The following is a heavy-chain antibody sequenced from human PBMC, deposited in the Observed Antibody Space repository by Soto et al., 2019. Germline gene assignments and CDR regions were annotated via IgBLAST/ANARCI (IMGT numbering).Heavy chain of an antibody. V-gene: IGHV4-30-4*01. D-gene: IGHD2-21*02. Sequence: QVQLHESGPGLVKPSQTLSLTCTVSGGSIISGDYYWSWIRQTPGKGLEWIGYIYYSGDTNYNPSLTSRAIISVDTSKNPFSLKLSSVSAADTAVYYCAREGALLSGGNSDYYYTMDVWGQGTTVTVSS. CDR2: IYYSGDT. CDR1: GGSIISGDYY. CDR3: AREGALLSGGNSDYYYTMDV. J-gene: IGHJ6*02.